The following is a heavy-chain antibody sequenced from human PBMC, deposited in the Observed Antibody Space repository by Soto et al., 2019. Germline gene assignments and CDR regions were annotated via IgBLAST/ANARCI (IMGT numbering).Heavy chain of an antibody. CDR3: AREGGYCSGGSCYRTFDY. J-gene: IGHJ4*02. D-gene: IGHD2-15*01. CDR1: GYTFTSYG. Sequence: ASVKVSCKASGYTFTSYGISWVRQAPGQGLEWMGWTSAYNGNTNYAQKLQGRVTMTTDTSTSTAYMELRSLRSDDTAVYYCAREGGYCSGGSCYRTFDYWGQGTLVTVSS. CDR2: TSAYNGNT. V-gene: IGHV1-18*04.